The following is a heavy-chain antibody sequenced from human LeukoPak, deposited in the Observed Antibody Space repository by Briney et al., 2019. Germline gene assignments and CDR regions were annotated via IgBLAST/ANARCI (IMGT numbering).Heavy chain of an antibody. D-gene: IGHD2-2*02. CDR1: GFTFSSYG. J-gene: IGHJ3*02. Sequence: GGSLRLSCAASGFTFSSYGMHWVRQAPGKGLEWVAFIRYDGSNKYYADSVKGRFTISRDNSKNTLYLQMNSLRAEDTAVYYCAKDTVVPATIGPSDAFDIWGQGTMVTVSS. CDR3: AKDTVVPATIGPSDAFDI. V-gene: IGHV3-30*02. CDR2: IRYDGSNK.